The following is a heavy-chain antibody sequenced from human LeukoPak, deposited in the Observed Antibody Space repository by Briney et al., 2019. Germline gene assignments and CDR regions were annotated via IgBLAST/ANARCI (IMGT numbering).Heavy chain of an antibody. D-gene: IGHD4-17*01. V-gene: IGHV4-34*01. J-gene: IGHJ1*01. Sequence: PSETLSLTCAVYGGSFSGYYWSWIRQPPGKGLEWIGEINHSGSTNYNPSLKSRVTISVDTSKNQFSLKLSSVTAADTAVYYCARAGARGTVTMIVKSYFQHWGQGTLVTVSS. CDR1: GGSFSGYY. CDR3: ARAGARGTVTMIVKSYFQH. CDR2: INHSGST.